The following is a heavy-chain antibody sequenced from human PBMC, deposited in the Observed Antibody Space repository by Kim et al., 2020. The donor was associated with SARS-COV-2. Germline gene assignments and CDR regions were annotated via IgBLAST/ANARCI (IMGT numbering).Heavy chain of an antibody. Sequence: YADAVRGRFTTARDNSKDTLYLQMDSLRVEDTAIYYCAKRGRGVAGSDFYVWGRGTLVTVSA. D-gene: IGHD6-19*01. CDR3: AKRGRGVAGSDFYV. J-gene: IGHJ4*02. V-gene: IGHV3-23*03.